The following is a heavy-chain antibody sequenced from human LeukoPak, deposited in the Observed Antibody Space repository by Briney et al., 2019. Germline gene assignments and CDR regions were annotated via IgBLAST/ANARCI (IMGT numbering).Heavy chain of an antibody. D-gene: IGHD4-17*01. Sequence: SETLSLTCTVSGGSISSDYWSWIRQPPGKGLEWIGYIHYSGSTNHNPSLESRVTISVDTSKKQFSLRLTSVTAADTAVYYCARLLNVTILDACGLWRKGTMVTVSS. CDR1: GGSISSDY. J-gene: IGHJ3*01. V-gene: IGHV4-59*01. CDR3: ARLLNVTILDACGL. CDR2: IHYSGST.